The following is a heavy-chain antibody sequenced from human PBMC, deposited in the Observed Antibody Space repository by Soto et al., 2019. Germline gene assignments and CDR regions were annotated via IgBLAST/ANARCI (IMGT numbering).Heavy chain of an antibody. Sequence: GGSLRLSCAASGFTFSSYSMNWVRQAPGKGLEWVSSISSSSSYIYYADSVKGRFTISRDNAKNSLYLQMNSLRAEDTAVYYCARDRWGPVTGTDSWGQGTLVTV. J-gene: IGHJ4*02. V-gene: IGHV3-21*01. D-gene: IGHD1-20*01. CDR1: GFTFSSYS. CDR3: ARDRWGPVTGTDS. CDR2: ISSSSSYI.